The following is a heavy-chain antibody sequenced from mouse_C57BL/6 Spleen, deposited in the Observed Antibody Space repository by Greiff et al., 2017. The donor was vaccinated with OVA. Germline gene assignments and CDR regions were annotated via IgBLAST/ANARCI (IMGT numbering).Heavy chain of an antibody. CDR1: GYAFSSSW. CDR2: IYPGDGDT. CDR3: AILRFHAMDY. D-gene: IGHD1-1*01. Sequence: QVQLKQSGPELVKPGASVKISCKASGYAFSSSWMNWVKQRPGKGLEWIGRIYPGDGDTTYNGKFKGKATLTADKSSSTAYMQLSSLTSEDSAVYFCAILRFHAMDYWGQGTSVTVSS. V-gene: IGHV1-82*01. J-gene: IGHJ4*01.